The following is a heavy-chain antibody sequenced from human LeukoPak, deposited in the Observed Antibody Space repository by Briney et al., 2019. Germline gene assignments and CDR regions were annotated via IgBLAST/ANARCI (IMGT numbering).Heavy chain of an antibody. CDR2: ISDSGGST. J-gene: IGHJ4*02. V-gene: IGHV3-23*01. CDR3: ARPDRSGYSLVY. Sequence: GGSLRLSCAASGFTFSNYAMNWVRQAPGKGLEWVSAISDSGGSTYYANPVKGRFTISRDDSKSTLYLQMNSLRAEDTAVYYCARPDRSGYSLVYWGEGALVTVSS. CDR1: GFTFSNYA. D-gene: IGHD3-22*01.